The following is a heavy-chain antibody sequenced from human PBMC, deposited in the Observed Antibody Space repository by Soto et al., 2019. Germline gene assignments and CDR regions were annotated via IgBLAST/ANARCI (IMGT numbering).Heavy chain of an antibody. V-gene: IGHV1-2*04. CDR1: GYTFTGYY. Sequence: ASVKVSCKASGYTFTGYYIHWVRQAPGQGLEWMGWINPNSGGTNYAQKFQGWVTMTRDTSISTAYMELSRLRSDDTAVYYCARGSGYCSGGSCYSYAFDIWGQGTMVTVSS. J-gene: IGHJ3*02. CDR2: INPNSGGT. D-gene: IGHD2-15*01. CDR3: ARGSGYCSGGSCYSYAFDI.